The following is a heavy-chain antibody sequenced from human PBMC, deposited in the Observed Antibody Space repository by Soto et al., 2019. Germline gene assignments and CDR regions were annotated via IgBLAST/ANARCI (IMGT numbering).Heavy chain of an antibody. J-gene: IGHJ4*02. V-gene: IGHV1-69*06. CDR3: AREGRGKKAGYNGLVSLGY. D-gene: IGHD2-2*02. CDR2: IIPIFNST. Sequence: GASVKVSCKVSGSRFSNYVISWVRQAPGHGLEWLGRIIPIFNSTKHAQSFQGRVTITADKSTSTASLELSSLRSDDTAVYYCAREGRGKKAGYNGLVSLGYWGQGTLVTVSS. CDR1: GSRFSNYV.